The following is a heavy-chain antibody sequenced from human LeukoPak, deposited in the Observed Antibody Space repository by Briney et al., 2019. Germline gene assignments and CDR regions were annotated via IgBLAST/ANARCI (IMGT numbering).Heavy chain of an antibody. V-gene: IGHV3-66*01. Sequence: GRSLRLSSAPSAFTVSSNYMSWVRPAPGKGLEWVSFIYSGGNTYNADSVKGRFTSSRDNTKNTPYRQMNSLRAHDTACYSCARDVGFIVGATPGAFDIWGQGTMVTVSS. CDR2: IYSGGNT. D-gene: IGHD1-26*01. J-gene: IGHJ3*02. CDR1: AFTVSSNY. CDR3: ARDVGFIVGATPGAFDI.